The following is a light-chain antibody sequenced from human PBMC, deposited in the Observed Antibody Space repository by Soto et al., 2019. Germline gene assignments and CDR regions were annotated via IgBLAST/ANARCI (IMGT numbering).Light chain of an antibody. Sequence: EIVLTQSPATLSLPPGERATLSCRASQSVSSYLAWYQQKPGQAPRLLIYDASNRATGIPARFSGSGSGTNFTLTFSSLELEDFAVYYCQQRSNFLTFGGGTKV. V-gene: IGKV3-11*01. CDR3: QQRSNFLT. J-gene: IGKJ4*01. CDR1: QSVSSY. CDR2: DAS.